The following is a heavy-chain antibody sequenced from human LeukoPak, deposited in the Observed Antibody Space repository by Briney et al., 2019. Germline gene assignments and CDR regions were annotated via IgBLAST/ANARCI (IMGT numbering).Heavy chain of an antibody. V-gene: IGHV4-34*01. D-gene: IGHD4-23*01. CDR2: INHSGST. J-gene: IGHJ3*02. CDR3: ARLEYGGPMAFDI. CDR1: GGSISSYY. Sequence: SETLSLTCTVSGGSISSYYWSWIRQPPGKGLEWIGEINHSGSTNYNPSLKSRVTISVDTSKNQFSLKLSSVTAADTAVYYCARLEYGGPMAFDIWGQGTMVTVSS.